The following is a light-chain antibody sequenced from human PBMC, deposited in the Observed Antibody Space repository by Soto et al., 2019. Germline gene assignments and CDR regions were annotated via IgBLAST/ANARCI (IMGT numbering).Light chain of an antibody. J-gene: IGLJ2*01. V-gene: IGLV2-14*01. CDR2: DVT. Sequence: QSALTQPASVSGSPGQSITISCTGTSSDIGDYDYVSWYQHLPGKAPKLLIFDVTHRPSGVSDRFSGSKSGNKASLTISGVRPEDEADYYCCSYTDIALDVVFGGGTKLTVL. CDR3: CSYTDIALDVV. CDR1: SSDIGDYDY.